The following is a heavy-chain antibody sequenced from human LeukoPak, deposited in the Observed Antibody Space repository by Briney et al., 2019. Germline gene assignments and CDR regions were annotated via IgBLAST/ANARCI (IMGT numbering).Heavy chain of an antibody. J-gene: IGHJ1*01. Sequence: GESLKISCKGSGYSFTSYWIGWVRQMPGKGLEWMGIIYPGDSDTRYSPSFQGQVTISADKSISTAYLQWSSLKVSDTAMYYCASQIITIFGVVNEYFQHWGQGTLVTVSS. V-gene: IGHV5-51*01. CDR1: GYSFTSYW. D-gene: IGHD3-3*01. CDR2: IYPGDSDT. CDR3: ASQIITIFGVVNEYFQH.